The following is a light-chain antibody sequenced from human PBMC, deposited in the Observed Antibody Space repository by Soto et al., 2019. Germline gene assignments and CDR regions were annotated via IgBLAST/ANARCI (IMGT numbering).Light chain of an antibody. Sequence: QSALTQPASVSGSPGQSITISCTGTSSDVGGYNYVSWYQHHPGKAPKLMIYEVSNRPSGVSNRFSGSKSGNTASLTISGLQAEDEADYYCSSYTGRSTPVFGGGNKLTV. CDR1: SSDVGGYNY. CDR3: SSYTGRSTPV. J-gene: IGLJ3*02. V-gene: IGLV2-14*01. CDR2: EVS.